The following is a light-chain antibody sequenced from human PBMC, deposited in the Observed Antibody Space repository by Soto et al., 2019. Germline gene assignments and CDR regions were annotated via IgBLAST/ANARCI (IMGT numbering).Light chain of an antibody. Sequence: EIVLTQSPGTLSLSPGERATLSCRASQSVSSSYLAWYQQKPGQAPRLLIYGASSRATGIPDRFSGSGSGTDFTLTISRLQAHDFVVDDSEQYGSPPPYTFGQGTKLEIK. J-gene: IGKJ2*01. V-gene: IGKV3-20*01. CDR3: EQYGSPPPYT. CDR2: GAS. CDR1: QSVSSSY.